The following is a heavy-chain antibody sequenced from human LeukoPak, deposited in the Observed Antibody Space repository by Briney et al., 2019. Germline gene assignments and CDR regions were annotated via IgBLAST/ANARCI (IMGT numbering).Heavy chain of an antibody. V-gene: IGHV3-30*18. CDR3: AKGPLRGTAAAIDY. CDR1: GFTFDNYG. J-gene: IGHJ4*02. CDR2: ISYDGRNK. Sequence: GKSLRLSCAASGFTFDNYGMHWVRQAPGKGLEWVAVISYDGRNKHYPDSVKGRFTISRDISTDTLWLQMDSLRTEDTAVYYCAKGPLRGTAAAIDYWGQGSLVTVSS. D-gene: IGHD2-2*01.